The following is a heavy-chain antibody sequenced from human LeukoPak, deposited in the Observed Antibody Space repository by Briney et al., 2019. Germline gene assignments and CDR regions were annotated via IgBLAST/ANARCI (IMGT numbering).Heavy chain of an antibody. Sequence: PGGSLRLSCAASGFTFSSYYMNWVRQAPGKGLEWVSSISGTTNYTYYTDSVKGRFTISRDNAKNSLYLQMNSLTAEDTAVYYCTRVSYADGGYFDYWGQGTLVTVSS. J-gene: IGHJ4*02. CDR1: GFTFSSYY. CDR3: TRVSYADGGYFDY. D-gene: IGHD3-16*01. V-gene: IGHV3-21*01. CDR2: ISGTTNYT.